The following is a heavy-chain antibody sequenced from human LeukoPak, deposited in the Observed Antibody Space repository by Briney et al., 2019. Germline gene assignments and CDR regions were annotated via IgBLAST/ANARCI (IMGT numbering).Heavy chain of an antibody. J-gene: IGHJ4*02. Sequence: GGSLRLSCAASGFTFSSYAMSWVRQAPGKGLEWVSAIGGSGGSTYYADSVKGRFTISRDNAKNSLYLQMNSLRAEDTAVYYCARGGSGPQKYYFDYWGQGTLVTVSS. CDR3: ARGGSGPQKYYFDY. V-gene: IGHV3-23*01. CDR2: IGGSGGST. CDR1: GFTFSSYA. D-gene: IGHD2-15*01.